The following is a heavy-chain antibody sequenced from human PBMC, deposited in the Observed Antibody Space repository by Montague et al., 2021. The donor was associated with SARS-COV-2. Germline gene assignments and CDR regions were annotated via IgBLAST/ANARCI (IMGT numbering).Heavy chain of an antibody. V-gene: IGHV3-23*03. D-gene: IGHD4-17*01. Sequence: YLRLSFAASGFTFRSYAMSWVRQAPGKGLEWVSVIFSGGSSTYYVDSVKGRFTISRDDSKNTLFLQMNSLRAEDTAVYYCAKAGDQGNYYGLDAWGQGTTVTVSS. CDR2: IFSGGSST. J-gene: IGHJ6*02. CDR1: GFTFRSYA. CDR3: AKAGDQGNYYGLDA.